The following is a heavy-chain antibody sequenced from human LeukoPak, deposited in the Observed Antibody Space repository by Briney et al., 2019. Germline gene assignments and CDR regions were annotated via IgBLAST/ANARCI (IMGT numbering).Heavy chain of an antibody. V-gene: IGHV2-5*02. D-gene: IGHD3-22*01. CDR1: GFSLSPTGVG. J-gene: IGHJ5*02. CDR3: VRLNGYPRRWFDP. Sequence: SGPTLVNPTQTLTLTCTFSGFSLSPTGVGVGWIRKPPGKAPEWLSLIYWDGDDRYTPSLKSRLTITKDTSKNQVVLIMTNMHPVDTATYYCVRLNGYPRRWFDPWGQGTLVTVSS. CDR2: IYWDGDD.